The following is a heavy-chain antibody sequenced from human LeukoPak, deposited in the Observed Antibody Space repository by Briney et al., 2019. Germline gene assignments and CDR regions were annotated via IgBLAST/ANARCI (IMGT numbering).Heavy chain of an antibody. J-gene: IGHJ2*01. CDR2: INSDGSST. CDR3: ARRMTTATTRYFDL. CDR1: GFTFSSYW. Sequence: PGGSLRLSCAASGFTFSSYWMHWVRQAPGKGLVWVSRINSDGSSTSYADSVKGRFTISRDNAKNFLYLQMNSLRAEDTALYYCARRMTTATTRYFDLWGRGTLVTVSS. V-gene: IGHV3-74*01. D-gene: IGHD4-17*01.